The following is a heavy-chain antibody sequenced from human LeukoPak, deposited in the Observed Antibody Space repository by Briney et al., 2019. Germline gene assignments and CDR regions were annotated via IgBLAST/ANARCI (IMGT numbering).Heavy chain of an antibody. V-gene: IGHV3-7*01. J-gene: IGHJ6*03. D-gene: IGHD2-2*01. CDR2: IKQDGSEK. Sequence: GGSLRLSCAASGFTFSSYWMSWVRQAPGKGLEWVANIKQDGSEKYYVDSVKGRITISRDNAKNSLYLQMNSLRAEDTAVYYCARDEVVVVPADYYYMDVWGEGTTVTVSS. CDR3: ARDEVVVVPADYYYMDV. CDR1: GFTFSSYW.